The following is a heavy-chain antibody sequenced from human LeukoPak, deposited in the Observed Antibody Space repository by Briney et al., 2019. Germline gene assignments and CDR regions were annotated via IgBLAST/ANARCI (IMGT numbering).Heavy chain of an antibody. J-gene: IGHJ6*02. D-gene: IGHD3-10*01. CDR3: ARGGVLRGLDV. Sequence: ASVKVSCKASGYTFSDYYVHWVRQAPGQGLEWMGWVIPNNGGTNYAQSFQGRVTMARDTSISTAYMELSGLRSDDTAVYYCARGGVLRGLDVWGQGSTVTVSS. V-gene: IGHV1-2*02. CDR1: GYTFSDYY. CDR2: VIPNNGGT.